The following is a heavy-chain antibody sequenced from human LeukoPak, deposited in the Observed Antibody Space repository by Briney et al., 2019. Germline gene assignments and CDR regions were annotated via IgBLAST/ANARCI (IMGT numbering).Heavy chain of an antibody. D-gene: IGHD6-13*01. CDR2: ISGGST. V-gene: IGHV3-38-3*01. Sequence: GGSLRLSCAASGFTVSSNEMSWVRQAPGKGLEWVSSISGGSTYYADSRKGRFTISRDNSKNTLHLQMNSLRAEDTAVYYCAKDGPYSSSWYSTNTFDYWGQGTLVTVSS. CDR1: GFTVSSNE. J-gene: IGHJ4*02. CDR3: AKDGPYSSSWYSTNTFDY.